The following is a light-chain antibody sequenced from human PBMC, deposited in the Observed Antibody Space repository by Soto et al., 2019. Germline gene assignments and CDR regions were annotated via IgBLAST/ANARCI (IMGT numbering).Light chain of an antibody. CDR1: QGISTN. CDR2: AAS. CDR3: LQANRVPLS. Sequence: DIQMTQSPSSVSASVGDRVTITCRASQGISTNLAWYQQKPGKAPKLLIYAASSLQSGVPPRFSGSGSGTDFTLTITSLQPEDFAIYCCLQANRVPLSFGQGTRLEIK. J-gene: IGKJ5*01. V-gene: IGKV1-12*01.